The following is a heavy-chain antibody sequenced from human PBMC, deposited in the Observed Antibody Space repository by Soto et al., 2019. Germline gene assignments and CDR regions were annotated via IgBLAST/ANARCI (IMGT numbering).Heavy chain of an antibody. CDR3: ARVYTISGGGYFDY. CDR2: ISSSSSYI. Sequence: GGSLRLSCAASGFTFSSYSMNWVRQAPGKGLEWVSSISSSSSYIYYADSVKGRFTISRDNAKNSLYLQMNSLRAEDTAVYYCARVYTISGGGYFDYWGQGTLVTVSS. D-gene: IGHD3-3*01. J-gene: IGHJ4*02. V-gene: IGHV3-21*01. CDR1: GFTFSSYS.